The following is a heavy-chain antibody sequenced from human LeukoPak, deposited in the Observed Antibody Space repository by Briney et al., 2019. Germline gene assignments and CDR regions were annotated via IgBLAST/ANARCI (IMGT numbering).Heavy chain of an antibody. D-gene: IGHD6-13*01. Sequence: PSETLSLTCTVSGGPISSYYWSWTRQPPGKGLEWIGYISNSENTNYNLSLKSRVTISVDKSKNQFSLKLSSVTAADTAVYYCARMIRQQLLYYFDYWGQGILSPSPQ. CDR1: GGPISSYY. V-gene: IGHV4-59*01. J-gene: IGHJ4*02. CDR3: ARMIRQQLLYYFDY. CDR2: ISNSENT.